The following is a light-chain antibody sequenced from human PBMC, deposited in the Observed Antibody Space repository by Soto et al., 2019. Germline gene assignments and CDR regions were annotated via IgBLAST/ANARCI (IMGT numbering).Light chain of an antibody. J-gene: IGKJ5*01. CDR1: QSVTSNY. Sequence: EIVLTQSPGTLSLSPGEGATLSCRASQSVTSNYLAWYQQRPGQAPRLLIYGASSRATGIPDRFSGGGSGTDFTPTISRLEPEDFAVYYCQQYGSSSPTTFGQGTRLEIE. V-gene: IGKV3-20*01. CDR2: GAS. CDR3: QQYGSSSPTT.